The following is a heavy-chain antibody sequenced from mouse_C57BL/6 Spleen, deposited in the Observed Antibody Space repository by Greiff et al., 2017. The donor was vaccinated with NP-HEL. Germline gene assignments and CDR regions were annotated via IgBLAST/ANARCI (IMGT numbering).Heavy chain of an antibody. J-gene: IGHJ2*01. CDR3: ARSSDYDFDY. D-gene: IGHD3-2*02. Sequence: QVQLKQSGAELVRPGSSVKLSCKASGYTFTSYWMHWVKQRPIQGLEWIGNIDPSDSETHYNQKFKDKATLTADKSSSTAYMQLSSLTSEDSAVYYCARSSDYDFDYWGQGTTLTVSS. CDR1: GYTFTSYW. V-gene: IGHV1-52*01. CDR2: IDPSDSET.